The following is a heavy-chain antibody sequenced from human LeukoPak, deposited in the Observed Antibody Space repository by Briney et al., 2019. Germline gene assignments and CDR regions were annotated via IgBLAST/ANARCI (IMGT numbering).Heavy chain of an antibody. V-gene: IGHV3-33*01. CDR3: AGYCSSTSCYKDYYYGMDV. J-gene: IGHJ6*02. CDR2: IWYDGSNK. D-gene: IGHD2-2*02. Sequence: GGSLRLSCAASGFTFSSYGMRWVRQAPGKGLEWVAVIWYDGSNKYYADSVKGRFTISRDNSKNTLYLQMNSLRAEDTAVYYCAGYCSSTSCYKDYYYGMDVWGQGTTVTVSS. CDR1: GFTFSSYG.